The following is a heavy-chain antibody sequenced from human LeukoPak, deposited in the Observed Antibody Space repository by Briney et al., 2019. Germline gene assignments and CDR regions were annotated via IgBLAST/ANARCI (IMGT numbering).Heavy chain of an antibody. V-gene: IGHV3-30*18. Sequence: PGGSLRLSCAASGFTFSSYGMHWVRQAPGKGLEWVAVISYDGSNKYYADSVKGRFTISRDNSKNTLCLQMNSLRAEDTAVYYCAKSSGFSGRYYFDYWGQGTLVTVSS. CDR1: GFTFSSYG. J-gene: IGHJ4*02. CDR2: ISYDGSNK. D-gene: IGHD1-26*01. CDR3: AKSSGFSGRYYFDY.